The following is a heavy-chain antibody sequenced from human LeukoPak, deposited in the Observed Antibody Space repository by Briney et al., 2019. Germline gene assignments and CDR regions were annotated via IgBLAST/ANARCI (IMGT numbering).Heavy chain of an antibody. CDR3: ARGCSGGSCFGDFDY. Sequence: GGSLRLSCVASGFTFNGYTMHWVRQAPGKGLEWVAIIWYDGSNKYYADSVKGRFTISRDNSKNTLFLQMNSLRDEDTAVYYCARGCSGGSCFGDFDYWGQGTLGTVSS. D-gene: IGHD2-15*01. J-gene: IGHJ4*02. CDR2: IWYDGSNK. V-gene: IGHV3-33*01. CDR1: GFTFNGYT.